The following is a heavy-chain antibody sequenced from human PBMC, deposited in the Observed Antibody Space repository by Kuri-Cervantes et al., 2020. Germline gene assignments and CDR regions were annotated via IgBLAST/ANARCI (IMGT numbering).Heavy chain of an antibody. Sequence: GGSLRLSCAASGFTFSSYGMHWVRQAPGKGLEWVAVIWYDGSNKYYADSVKGRFTISRDNSKNTLYLQMNSLRPEDTAVYYCAKAGSGWSFDYWGQGTLATVSS. CDR2: IWYDGSNK. V-gene: IGHV3-30*02. J-gene: IGHJ4*02. CDR3: AKAGSGWSFDY. D-gene: IGHD6-19*01. CDR1: GFTFSSYG.